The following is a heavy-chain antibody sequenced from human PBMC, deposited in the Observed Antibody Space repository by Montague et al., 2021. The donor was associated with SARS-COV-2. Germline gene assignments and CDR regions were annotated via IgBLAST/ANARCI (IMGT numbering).Heavy chain of an antibody. Sequence: SETLSLTCSVSGDSITNHYWSWIRQPAGKGLEWIGRMHFTGKTNFSPSFSSRLTMSADTSKNQFSLELTSVTAADTAIYFSARDRFDFGAGRQGTIDFWGQGTLVTVSS. CDR1: GDSITNHY. J-gene: IGHJ4*02. V-gene: IGHV4-4*07. CDR3: ARDRFDFGAGRQGTIDF. CDR2: MHFTGKT. D-gene: IGHD3-10*01.